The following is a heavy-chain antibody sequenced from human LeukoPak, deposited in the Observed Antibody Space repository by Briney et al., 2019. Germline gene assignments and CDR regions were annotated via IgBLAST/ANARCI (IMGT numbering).Heavy chain of an antibody. CDR2: ISPNSGDT. D-gene: IGHD6-6*01. CDR3: AREEYSSSSGPLDY. Sequence: ASVKVSCKASGYIFTGYYMHWVRQAPGQGLEWIGWISPNSGDTNYAQKFQGRVTMTRDTSISTAYMELSSLRSDDTAVYFCAREEYSSSSGPLDYWGQGTLVTVSS. CDR1: GYIFTGYY. J-gene: IGHJ4*02. V-gene: IGHV1-2*02.